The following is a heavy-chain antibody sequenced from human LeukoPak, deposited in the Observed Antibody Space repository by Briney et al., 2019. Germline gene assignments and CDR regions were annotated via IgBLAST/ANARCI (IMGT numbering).Heavy chain of an antibody. CDR2: IYTSGNT. CDR1: SGSISSGSYY. Sequence: PSETLSLTCTVSSGSISSGSYYWSWIRQPAGKGLEWIGRIYTSGNTNYNPSLKSRVTISVDTSKNQFSLKLSSVTAADTAVYYCARGDYYDSDWGQGTLVTVSS. D-gene: IGHD3-22*01. CDR3: ARGDYYDSD. J-gene: IGHJ4*02. V-gene: IGHV4-61*02.